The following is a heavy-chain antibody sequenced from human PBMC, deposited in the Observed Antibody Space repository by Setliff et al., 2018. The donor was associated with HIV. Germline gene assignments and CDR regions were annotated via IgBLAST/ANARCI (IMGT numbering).Heavy chain of an antibody. D-gene: IGHD3-22*01. CDR1: GFTFSNYW. Sequence: PGGSLRLSCAASGFTFSNYWMNWVRQAPGKGLEWVANIKQDGSEKYYVDSVKGRFTISRDNAKNSLSLQMNSLRAEDTAVYYCARAHDNHDSSGYSHDSWGQGSLVTVSS. J-gene: IGHJ4*02. CDR3: ARAHDNHDSSGYSHDS. V-gene: IGHV3-7*01. CDR2: IKQDGSEK.